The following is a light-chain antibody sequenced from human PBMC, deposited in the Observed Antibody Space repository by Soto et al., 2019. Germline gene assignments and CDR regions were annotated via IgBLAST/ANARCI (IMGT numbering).Light chain of an antibody. CDR1: QSVSSSY. V-gene: IGKV3-15*01. Sequence: EIVMTQSPATLSVSPGERATLSCRASQSVSSSYLAWYQQKPGQAPRLLIYRASARATGVPDRFSGSGSGTEFTLTISSLQSEDFAVYYCQQYNNWPPITFGQGTRLEIK. J-gene: IGKJ5*01. CDR2: RAS. CDR3: QQYNNWPPIT.